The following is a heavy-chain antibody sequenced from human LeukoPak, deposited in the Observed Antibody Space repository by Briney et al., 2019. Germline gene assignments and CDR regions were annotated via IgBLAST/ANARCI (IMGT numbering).Heavy chain of an antibody. CDR1: GFSLSTSGMC. V-gene: IGHV2-70*11. CDR3: ARNDIAAATFDY. CDR2: IDWDDDK. J-gene: IGHJ4*02. Sequence: SGPTLVNPTQTLTLTCTFSGFSLSTSGMCVSWIRQPPGKALEWLARIDWDDDKYYSTSLKTRLTISKDTSKNQVVLIMTNMDPVDTATYYCARNDIAAATFDYWGQGTLVTVSS. D-gene: IGHD6-13*01.